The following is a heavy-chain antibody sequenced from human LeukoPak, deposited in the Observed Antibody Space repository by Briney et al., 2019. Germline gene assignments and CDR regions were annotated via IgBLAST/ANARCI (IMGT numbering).Heavy chain of an antibody. CDR3: ARQNYGAAPLRY. D-gene: IGHD4/OR15-4a*01. CDR2: INHSGRT. V-gene: IGHV4-34*01. J-gene: IGHJ4*02. CDR1: GGSFSGFY. Sequence: SETLSLTCAVYGGSFSGFYWSWIRQPPGKGLEWIGEINHSGRTNYNPSLKSRVTISVDTSKNQFSLKLSSVTAADTAVYYCARQNYGAAPLRYWGQGTLVTVSS.